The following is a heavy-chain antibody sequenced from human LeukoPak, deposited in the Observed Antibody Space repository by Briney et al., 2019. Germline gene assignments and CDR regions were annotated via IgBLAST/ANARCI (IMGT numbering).Heavy chain of an antibody. Sequence: HSGGSLRLSCAASGFSFSDYEMNWVRQAPGKGLEWVSYISSSGSTIYYADSVKGRFTISRDNAKNSLYPQMNSLRAEDTAVYYCARRRSGCHYYFDYWGQGTLVTVSS. V-gene: IGHV3-48*03. CDR1: GFSFSDYE. CDR2: ISSSGSTI. J-gene: IGHJ4*02. D-gene: IGHD6-19*01. CDR3: ARRRSGCHYYFDY.